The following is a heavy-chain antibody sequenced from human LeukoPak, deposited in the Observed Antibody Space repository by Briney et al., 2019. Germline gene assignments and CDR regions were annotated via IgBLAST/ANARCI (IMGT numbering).Heavy chain of an antibody. CDR2: INPNSGGT. D-gene: IGHD1-26*01. J-gene: IGHJ6*03. CDR1: GHTFTGYY. V-gene: IGHV1-2*02. CDR3: ARGGQWGLQSSYYYYIDV. Sequence: ASVKVSCKASGHTFTGYYMHWVRQAPGQGLEWMGWINPNSGGTNYAQKFQGRVTMTTDTSTSTAYMELRSLRPDDTAVYYCARGGQWGLQSSYYYYIDVWGKGTTVTVSS.